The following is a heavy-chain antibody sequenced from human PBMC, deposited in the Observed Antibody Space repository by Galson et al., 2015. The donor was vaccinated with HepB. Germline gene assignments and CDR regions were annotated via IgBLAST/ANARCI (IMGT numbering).Heavy chain of an antibody. CDR2: IQDDGRNK. J-gene: IGHJ1*01. CDR1: GFTFSRYG. Sequence: SLRLSCAASGFTFSRYGMNWVRRAPGKGLEWVALIQDDGRNKHYVDSVKGRFTISRDNTNNTLYLQMNSLGAEDTAVYYCSRDKGEIVGGTGYFQHWGQGTLVTVSS. D-gene: IGHD1-26*01. V-gene: IGHV3-30*03. CDR3: SRDKGEIVGGTGYFQH.